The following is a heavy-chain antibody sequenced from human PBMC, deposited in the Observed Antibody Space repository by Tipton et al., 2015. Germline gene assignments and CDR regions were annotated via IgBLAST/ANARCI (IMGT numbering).Heavy chain of an antibody. J-gene: IGHJ6*02. CDR2: ISHSGNT. CDR1: AYSISSDYY. D-gene: IGHD3-10*01. V-gene: IGHV4-38-2*01. Sequence: TLSLTCAVSAYSISSDYYWGWIRQPPGKGQEWIGSISHSGNTYYNPSLKSRVTISVDTSKNQFSLKLSSVTAADTAVYYCARGHYVSRMDVWGQGTTVTVSS. CDR3: ARGHYVSRMDV.